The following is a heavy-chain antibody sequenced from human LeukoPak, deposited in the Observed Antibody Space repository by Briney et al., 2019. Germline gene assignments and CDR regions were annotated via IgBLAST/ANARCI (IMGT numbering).Heavy chain of an antibody. V-gene: IGHV3-21*01. CDR2: ISSSSSYI. CDR1: GLTFLSYR. J-gene: IGHJ4*02. D-gene: IGHD5-18*01. Sequence: PGGSLRLSCASSGLTFLSYRMNWVRQAPGKVLEWVSFISSSSSYIYYADSVKGRFPISRDNAKNSLYLQMNSLRAEDTAVYYCARGRGYSHNRREHFDYWGQGTLVTVSS. CDR3: ARGRGYSHNRREHFDY.